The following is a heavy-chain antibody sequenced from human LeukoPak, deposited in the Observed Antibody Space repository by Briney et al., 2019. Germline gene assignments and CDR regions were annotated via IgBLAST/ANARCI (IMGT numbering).Heavy chain of an antibody. J-gene: IGHJ5*02. Sequence: SETLSLTCADYGGSFSGYYWSWIRQPPGNGLDWIGEINHSGSTNYNPSLKSRVTISVDTSKNQFSLKLSSVTAADTAVYYCARGNGYYDSSGYSLSWFDPWGQGTLVTVSS. CDR2: INHSGST. CDR3: ARGNGYYDSSGYSLSWFDP. V-gene: IGHV4-34*01. D-gene: IGHD3-22*01. CDR1: GGSFSGYY.